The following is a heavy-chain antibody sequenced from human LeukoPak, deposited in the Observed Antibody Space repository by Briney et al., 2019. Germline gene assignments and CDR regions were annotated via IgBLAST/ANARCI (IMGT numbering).Heavy chain of an antibody. CDR1: GYSFTSYW. D-gene: IGHD3-10*01. CDR3: ARHPSDYYSSGTTWFDP. Sequence: SGESLKISCKGSGYSFTSYWIGWVRQMPGKGLEWMGIIYPGDSDTRYSPSFQGQVTISADKSISTAYLQWSSLKASDTAMYYCARHPSDYYSSGTTWFDPWGQGTLVTVSS. V-gene: IGHV5-51*01. J-gene: IGHJ5*02. CDR2: IYPGDSDT.